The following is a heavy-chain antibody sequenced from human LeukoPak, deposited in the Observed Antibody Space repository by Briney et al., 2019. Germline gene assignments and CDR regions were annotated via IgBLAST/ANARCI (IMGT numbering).Heavy chain of an antibody. V-gene: IGHV4-61*02. Sequence: SQTLSLTCTVSGGSISSGSYYWSWIRQPAGKGLEWIGRIYTSGSTNYNPSLKSRVTISVDTSKSQFSLKLSSVTAADTAVYYCARDSRWELLGAFDTWGQGTMVTVSS. CDR3: ARDSRWELLGAFDT. J-gene: IGHJ3*02. CDR2: IYTSGST. D-gene: IGHD1-26*01. CDR1: GGSISSGSYY.